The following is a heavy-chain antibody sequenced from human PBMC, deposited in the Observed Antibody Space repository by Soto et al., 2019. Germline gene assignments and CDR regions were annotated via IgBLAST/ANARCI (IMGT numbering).Heavy chain of an antibody. Sequence: QVQLVQSGAEVKKPGASVKLSCKASGFTFSKYAMHWVRQAPGQRLEWMGWINVGNGNTKYSQKFQGRVTITRDINASTVSMELSSLRYEDSAVYYCARDLRFYFYGMDVWGQGTTVTVSS. CDR2: INVGNGNT. CDR3: ARDLRFYFYGMDV. D-gene: IGHD3-3*01. J-gene: IGHJ6*02. CDR1: GFTFSKYA. V-gene: IGHV1-3*01.